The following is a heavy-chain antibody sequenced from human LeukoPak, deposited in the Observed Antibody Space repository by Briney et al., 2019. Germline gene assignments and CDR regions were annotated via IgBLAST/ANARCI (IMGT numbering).Heavy chain of an antibody. J-gene: IGHJ4*02. Sequence: GRSLRLSCAASGFTFSSYGMHWVRQAPGKGLEWVAVISSDGSNKYYADSVKGRFTISRDNSKNTLYLQMNSLRAEDTAVYYCAKDSSYGDFGYWGQGTLVTVSS. CDR2: ISSDGSNK. CDR3: AKDSSYGDFGY. CDR1: GFTFSSYG. V-gene: IGHV3-30*18. D-gene: IGHD4-17*01.